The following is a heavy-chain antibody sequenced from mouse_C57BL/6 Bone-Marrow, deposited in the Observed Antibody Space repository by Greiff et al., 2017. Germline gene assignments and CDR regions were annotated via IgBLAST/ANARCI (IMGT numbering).Heavy chain of an antibody. J-gene: IGHJ3*01. Sequence: QVQLQQSGAELARPGASVKLSCKVSGYTFTSYGISWVKQRTGQGLEWIGEIYPRSGNTYYNEKFKGKATLTADKSSSTAYMELRSLTSEDSAVYFCARDGIYYGNYGWFAYWGQGTLVTVSA. CDR2: IYPRSGNT. CDR1: GYTFTSYG. D-gene: IGHD2-1*01. CDR3: ARDGIYYGNYGWFAY. V-gene: IGHV1-81*01.